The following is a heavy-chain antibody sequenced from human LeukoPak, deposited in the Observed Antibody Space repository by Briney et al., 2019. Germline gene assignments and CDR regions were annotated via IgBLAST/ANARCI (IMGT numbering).Heavy chain of an antibody. CDR2: ISSSSSTI. CDR1: GFTFSSYS. V-gene: IGHV3-48*04. Sequence: GGSLRLSCAASGFTFSSYSMNWVRQAPGKGLEWVSYISSSSSTIYYADSVKGRFTISRDNAKNSLYLQMNSLRAEDTAVYYCAKVSYSSSWQYFQHWGQGTLVTVSS. D-gene: IGHD6-13*01. CDR3: AKVSYSSSWQYFQH. J-gene: IGHJ1*01.